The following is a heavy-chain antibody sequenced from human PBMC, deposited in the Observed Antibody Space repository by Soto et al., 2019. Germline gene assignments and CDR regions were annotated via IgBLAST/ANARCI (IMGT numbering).Heavy chain of an antibody. CDR1: GYTFTSYD. CDR2: MNPNIGNT. V-gene: IGHV1-8*01. J-gene: IGHJ6*02. CDR3: ARERTGTTSMDV. Sequence: QVQLVQSGAEVKKPGASVKVSCKASGYTFTSYDINWVRQATGQGLEWRGWMNPNIGNTVYAQKFRGRVTMTRNTSLSPAYMELSSLRCEDTAVYYCARERTGTTSMDVWGQGTTVTVSS. D-gene: IGHD1-1*01.